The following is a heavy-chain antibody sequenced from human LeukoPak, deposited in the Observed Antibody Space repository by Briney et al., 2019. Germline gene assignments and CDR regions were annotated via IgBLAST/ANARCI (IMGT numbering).Heavy chain of an antibody. D-gene: IGHD3-3*01. J-gene: IGHJ6*03. CDR2: IYTSGST. CDR1: GGSISSGSYY. CDR3: AGEDFWSGYPYYYYYYMDV. Sequence: SQTLSLTCTVSGGSISSGSYYWSWIRQPAGKGLEWIGRIYTSGSTNYNPSLKSRVTISVDTSKNQLSLKLSSVTAADTAVYYCAGEDFWSGYPYYYYYYMDVWGKGTTVTVSS. V-gene: IGHV4-61*02.